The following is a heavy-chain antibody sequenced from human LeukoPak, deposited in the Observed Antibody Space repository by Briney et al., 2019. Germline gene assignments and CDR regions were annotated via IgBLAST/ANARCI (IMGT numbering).Heavy chain of an antibody. CDR3: AKCSANYYNDAFDV. Sequence: GGSLRLSCSAPVFIFDNFAMNWVRQAPGKGVEWVSYVSGCGAKRHDSAAVKGRFTISRDNSKNTLYLEMNSLRAEDTAMYYCAKCSANYYNDAFDVWGRGTMVTVSS. CDR2: VSGCGAKR. V-gene: IGHV3-23*01. D-gene: IGHD3-10*02. J-gene: IGHJ3*01. CDR1: VFIFDNFA.